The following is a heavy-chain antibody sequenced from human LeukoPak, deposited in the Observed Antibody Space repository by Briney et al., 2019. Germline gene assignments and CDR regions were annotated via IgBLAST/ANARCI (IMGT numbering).Heavy chain of an antibody. CDR2: MNPNSGNK. V-gene: IGHV1-8*01. CDR3: ARGPQWRGDYYYMDV. J-gene: IGHJ6*03. Sequence: ASVKVSCKASGYSFTNFDINWVRQATGQGLEWMGWMNPNSGNKGHAQKFQGRVSMTMNTSITTAYMELNSLRSEDTAVYYCARGPQWRGDYYYMDVWGRGTTVTVSS. D-gene: IGHD6-19*01. CDR1: GYSFTNFD.